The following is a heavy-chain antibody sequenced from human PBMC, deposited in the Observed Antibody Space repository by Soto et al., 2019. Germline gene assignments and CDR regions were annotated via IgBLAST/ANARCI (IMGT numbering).Heavy chain of an antibody. CDR1: GGTFSSYA. J-gene: IGHJ6*02. D-gene: IGHD2-2*01. CDR3: ARSQGSSTSLEIYYYYYYSMDV. CDR2: IIPISETT. V-gene: IGHV1-69*01. Sequence: QVQLVQSGAEVKKPGSSVKVSCKASGGTFSSYAISWVRQAPGHGLEWMGGIIPISETTNYAQKFQGRVTITADESKSTAYMELSRLRSEDTAVYYCARSQGSSTSLEIYYYYYYSMDVWGQGTTVTVSS.